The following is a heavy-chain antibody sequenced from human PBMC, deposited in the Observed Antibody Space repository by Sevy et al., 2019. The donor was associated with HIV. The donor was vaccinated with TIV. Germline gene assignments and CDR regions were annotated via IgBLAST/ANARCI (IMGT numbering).Heavy chain of an antibody. D-gene: IGHD6-6*01. J-gene: IGHJ6*03. Sequence: GGSLRLSCAASGFTFSSYAMSWVRQAPGKGLEWVSAISGSGGSTYYADSVKGRFTISRDNSKNTLYLQMNSLRAEDTAVYYCAKHAVSSRRNYYYYYMDVWGKGTTVTVSS. CDR2: ISGSGGST. V-gene: IGHV3-23*01. CDR3: AKHAVSSRRNYYYYYMDV. CDR1: GFTFSSYA.